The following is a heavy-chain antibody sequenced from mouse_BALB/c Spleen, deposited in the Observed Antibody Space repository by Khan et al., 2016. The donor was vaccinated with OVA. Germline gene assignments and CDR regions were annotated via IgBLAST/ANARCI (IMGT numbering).Heavy chain of an antibody. J-gene: IGHJ3*01. Sequence: VQLKQSGPELVKPGASVKMSCKASGYTFTSYVMHWVKQKPGLGLEWIGYIYPFNDDTKYNEKFKGQATLTSDKSSSTAYMELSSLTSEDSADYYCAPVGNYYVSFAYWGQGTLVTVSA. V-gene: IGHV1S136*01. CDR1: GYTFTSYV. D-gene: IGHD1-1*01. CDR2: IYPFNDDT. CDR3: APVGNYYVSFAY.